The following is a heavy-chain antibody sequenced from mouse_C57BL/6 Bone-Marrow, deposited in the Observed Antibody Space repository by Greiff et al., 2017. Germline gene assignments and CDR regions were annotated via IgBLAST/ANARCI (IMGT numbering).Heavy chain of an antibody. J-gene: IGHJ2*01. V-gene: IGHV1-59*01. CDR1: GYTFTSYW. Sequence: VQLQQPGAELVRPGTSVKLSCKASGYTFTSYWMHWVKQRPGQGLEWIGVIDPSDSYTNYNQKFKGKATLTVDTSSSTASMQLSSLTSEDSAVCYCARWGGYWGQGTTLTVSS. CDR3: ARWGGY. CDR2: IDPSDSYT.